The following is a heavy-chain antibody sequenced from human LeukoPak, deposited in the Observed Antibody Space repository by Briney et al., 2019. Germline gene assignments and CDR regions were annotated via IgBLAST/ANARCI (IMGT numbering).Heavy chain of an antibody. V-gene: IGHV1-2*02. CDR2: INPNSGGT. CDR1: GYTFTGYY. Sequence: ASVKVSCKASGYTFTGYYMHWVRQAPGQGLEWMGWINPNSGGTNYAQKFQGRVTMTRDTSISTAYMELSRLRSDDTAVYYCARRVGARYYFDYWGQGALVTVSS. J-gene: IGHJ4*02. D-gene: IGHD1-26*01. CDR3: ARRVGARYYFDY.